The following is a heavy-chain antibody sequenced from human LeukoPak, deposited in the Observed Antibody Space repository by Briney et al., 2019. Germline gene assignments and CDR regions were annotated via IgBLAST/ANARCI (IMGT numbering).Heavy chain of an antibody. Sequence: GGSLRLSCAASGFTFSTYGMHWVRQAPGKGLEWVAFIRSDGTNKYYADSVKGRFTISRDKSKNTLFLQMNSLRAEGTAVYYCSRDQGAAAGDYFDYRGQGTLVTVSS. CDR3: SRDQGAAAGDYFDY. D-gene: IGHD6-13*01. J-gene: IGHJ4*02. CDR2: IRSDGTNK. V-gene: IGHV3-30*02. CDR1: GFTFSTYG.